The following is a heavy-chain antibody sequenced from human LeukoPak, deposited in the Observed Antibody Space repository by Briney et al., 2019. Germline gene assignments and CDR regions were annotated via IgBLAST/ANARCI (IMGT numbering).Heavy chain of an antibody. J-gene: IGHJ4*02. D-gene: IGHD3-22*01. CDR2: IYYSGST. CDR1: GGSISSYY. CDR3: GRGTYYYDSSGYEFDY. V-gene: IGHV4-59*01. Sequence: SETLSLTCTVSGGSISSYYWSWIRQPPGKGLEWIGYIYYSGSTNYNPSLKSRVTISVDTSKNQFSLKLSSVTAADTAVYYCGRGTYYYDSSGYEFDYWGQGTLVTVSS.